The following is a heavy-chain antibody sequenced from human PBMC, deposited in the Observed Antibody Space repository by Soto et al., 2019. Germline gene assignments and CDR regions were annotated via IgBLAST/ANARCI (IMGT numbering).Heavy chain of an antibody. D-gene: IGHD3-22*01. CDR1: GYTFTSYY. CDR2: INPSGGST. V-gene: IGHV1-46*01. J-gene: IGHJ3*02. CDR3: ASADYYNSSGKDTFDI. Sequence: ASVKVSCKASGYTFTSYYMHWVRQAPGQGLEWMGIINPSGGSTSYAQKFQGRVTMTRDTSTSTVYMELSRLRSEDTAVYYCASADYYNSSGKDTFDIWGQGTMVTVSS.